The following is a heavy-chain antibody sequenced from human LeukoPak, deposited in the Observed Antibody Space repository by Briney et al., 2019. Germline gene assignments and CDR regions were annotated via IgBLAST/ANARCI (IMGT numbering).Heavy chain of an antibody. CDR2: IQQDGSEK. Sequence: PGGSLRLSCAASGFTFNYYWLTWVRQAPGKGLEWVANIQQDGSEKYYVDSVKGRFIISRDNAKKSLYLQMNSLRAEDTAVYYCARVLTGRDYWGQGTLVTVSS. CDR1: GFTFNYYW. J-gene: IGHJ4*02. CDR3: ARVLTGRDY. V-gene: IGHV3-7*01. D-gene: IGHD3-9*01.